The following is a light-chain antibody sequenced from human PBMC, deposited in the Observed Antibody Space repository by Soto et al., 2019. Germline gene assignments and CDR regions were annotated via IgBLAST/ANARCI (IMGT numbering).Light chain of an antibody. CDR1: SSDAGGYNY. CDR3: SSYAGRNNLV. CDR2: EVS. V-gene: IGLV2-8*01. Sequence: QSALTQPPSASGSPGQSVTISCTGTSSDAGGYNYVSWYQQHPGKAPKLMIYEVSERPSGVPDRFSGSKSGNTASLTVSGLQAEDGADYYCSSYAGRNNLVFGGGTKLTVL. J-gene: IGLJ2*01.